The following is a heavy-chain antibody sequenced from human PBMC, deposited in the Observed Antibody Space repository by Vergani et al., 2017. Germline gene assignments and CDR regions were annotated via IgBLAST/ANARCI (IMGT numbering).Heavy chain of an antibody. Sequence: EVQLVQSGAEVKKPGESLKISCKGSGYSFTSYWIGWVRPMPGKGLEWMGIIYPGDSDTRYSPSFNGQVTISADKANSTAYLQWSSLKAADTAMYYCASSSMAVYYYYGVDVWGQGTTVTVSS. V-gene: IGHV5-51*01. J-gene: IGHJ6*02. CDR3: ASSSMAVYYYYGVDV. CDR1: GYSFTSYW. CDR2: IYPGDSDT. D-gene: IGHD2/OR15-2a*01.